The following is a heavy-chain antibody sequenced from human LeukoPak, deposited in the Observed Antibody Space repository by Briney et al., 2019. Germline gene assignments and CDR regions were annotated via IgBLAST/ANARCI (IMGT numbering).Heavy chain of an antibody. CDR1: GFTFSDYY. V-gene: IGHV3-11*06. J-gene: IGHJ4*02. CDR3: ASSPVDTAMAHISFDY. D-gene: IGHD5-18*01. Sequence: PGGSLRLSCAASGFTFSDYYMSWIRQAPGKGLEWVSYISSSSSYTNYADSVKGRFTISRDNAKNSLYQQMNSLRAEDTAVYYCASSPVDTAMAHISFDYWGQGTLVTVSS. CDR2: ISSSSSYT.